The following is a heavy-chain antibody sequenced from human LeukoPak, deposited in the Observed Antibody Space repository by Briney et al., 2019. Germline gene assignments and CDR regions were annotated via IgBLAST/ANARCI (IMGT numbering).Heavy chain of an antibody. J-gene: IGHJ4*02. D-gene: IGHD3-10*01. CDR2: ISGSGGST. CDR1: GFTFSSYA. CDR3: AKVYGSGSYLSEDYFDY. Sequence: PGGSLRLSCAASGFTFSSYAMSWVRQAPGKGLEWVSAISGSGGSTYYADSVKGRFTISRDNSKNTLYLQMNSLRAEDTALYYCAKVYGSGSYLSEDYFDYWGQGTLVTVSS. V-gene: IGHV3-23*01.